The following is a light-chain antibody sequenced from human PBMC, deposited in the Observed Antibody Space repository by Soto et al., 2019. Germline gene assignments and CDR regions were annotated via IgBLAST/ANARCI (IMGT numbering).Light chain of an antibody. CDR2: DVS. J-gene: IGLJ2*01. CDR1: SSDVGGYNY. Sequence: QSVLPQPASLSGSPGQSITISCTGTSSDVGGYNYVSWYQQHPGKAPKLMIYDVSNRPSGVSNRFSGSKSGNTASLTISGLQAEDEADYYCSSYTSSSDVVFGGGTKVTVL. V-gene: IGLV2-14*01. CDR3: SSYTSSSDVV.